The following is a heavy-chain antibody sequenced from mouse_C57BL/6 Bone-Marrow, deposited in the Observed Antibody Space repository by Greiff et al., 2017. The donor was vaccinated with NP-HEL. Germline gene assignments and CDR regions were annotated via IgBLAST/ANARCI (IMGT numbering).Heavy chain of an antibody. CDR3: TTSYYYGSSYFDY. CDR1: GFNIKDDY. Sequence: VQLKESVAELVRPGASVKLSCTASGFNIKDDYMHWVKQRPEQGLEWIGWIDPENGDTEYASKFQGKATITADTSSNTAYLQLSSLTSEDTAVYYCTTSYYYGSSYFDYWGQGTTLTVSS. CDR2: IDPENGDT. D-gene: IGHD1-1*01. J-gene: IGHJ2*01. V-gene: IGHV14-4*01.